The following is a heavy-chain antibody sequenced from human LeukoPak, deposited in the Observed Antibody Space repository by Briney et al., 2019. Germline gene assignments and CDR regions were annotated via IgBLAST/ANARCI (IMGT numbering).Heavy chain of an antibody. D-gene: IGHD1-14*01. CDR3: ARQNRDFDY. CDR2: ISSDGSRT. Sequence: RSLRLSCAASGFTFSSYSMHWVRQAPGKGLVWVSRISSDGSRTNYADSVKGRFTISRDNAKNTLYLQMNSLRAEDTALYYCARQNRDFDYWGQGTLV. V-gene: IGHV3-74*01. CDR1: GFTFSSYS. J-gene: IGHJ4*02.